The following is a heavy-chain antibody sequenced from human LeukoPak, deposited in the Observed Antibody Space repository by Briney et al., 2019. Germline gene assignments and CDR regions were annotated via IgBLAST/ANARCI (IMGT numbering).Heavy chain of an antibody. D-gene: IGHD3-10*01. CDR1: GGTFSSYA. Sequence: SVKVSCKASGGTFSSYAISWVRQAPGQGLEWMGGIIPIFGTANYAQKFQGRVTITADKSTSTAYMELSSLRSEDTAVYYCARDLLWFGELFYWFDPWGQGTLVTVSS. CDR3: ARDLLWFGELFYWFDP. J-gene: IGHJ5*02. CDR2: IIPIFGTA. V-gene: IGHV1-69*06.